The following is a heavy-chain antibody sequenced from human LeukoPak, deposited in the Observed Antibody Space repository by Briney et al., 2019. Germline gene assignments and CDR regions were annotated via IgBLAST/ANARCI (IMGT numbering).Heavy chain of an antibody. Sequence: SQTLSLTCTVSGGSISSGDYYWSWIRQPPGKGLEWIGYIYYSGSTFHYNPSLKSRVAISIDTSKNQFSLSLSSVTAADTAVYYCASTNCSRSSCFGANWFDPWGQGTLVTVSS. D-gene: IGHD2-2*01. CDR1: GGSISSGDYY. CDR3: ASTNCSRSSCFGANWFDP. J-gene: IGHJ5*02. V-gene: IGHV4-30-4*08. CDR2: IYYSGST.